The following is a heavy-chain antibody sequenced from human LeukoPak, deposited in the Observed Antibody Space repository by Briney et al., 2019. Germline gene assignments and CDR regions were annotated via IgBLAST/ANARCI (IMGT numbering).Heavy chain of an antibody. J-gene: IGHJ4*02. V-gene: IGHV3-48*01. CDR1: GFTFSDYS. D-gene: IGHD2-8*01. CDR3: ARDHKYAFDN. Sequence: GGSLRLSCAASGFTFSDYSMNWVRQAPGKGLEWISYIGIDSGNTNYADSVKGRFTISGDKAKNSLYLQMNSLRVEDTAVYYCARDHKYAFDNWGQGTLVTVSS. CDR2: IGIDSGNT.